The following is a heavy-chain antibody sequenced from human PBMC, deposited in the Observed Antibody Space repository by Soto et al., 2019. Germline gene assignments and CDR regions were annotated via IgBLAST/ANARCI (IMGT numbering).Heavy chain of an antibody. J-gene: IGHJ4*03. CDR3: ARAHYCSGGSCYSSTFDY. CDR2: INAGNGNT. D-gene: IGHD2-15*01. Sequence: ASVKVSCTASGYAFTSYAMHWVRQAPGQRLEWMRWINAGNGNTKYSQKFQGRVTITRDTSASTAYMELSSLRSEDTAVYYCARAHYCSGGSCYSSTFDYWGKGTTVTVSS. CDR1: GYAFTSYA. V-gene: IGHV1-3*01.